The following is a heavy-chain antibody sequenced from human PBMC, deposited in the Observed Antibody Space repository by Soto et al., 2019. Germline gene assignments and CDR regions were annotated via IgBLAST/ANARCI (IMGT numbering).Heavy chain of an antibody. CDR2: MSYDESNE. D-gene: IGHD3-3*01. Sequence: QVQLVESGGGVVQPGKSLRLSCAASGFTLSTYGMYWVRQAPGKGLEWVAVMSYDESNEYYADSVKGRFTISRDNSKNTLYLQLNSLRAEDTAVYFCAKDRVREWFSYGLGVWGRGTTVTVSS. CDR1: GFTLSTYG. CDR3: AKDRVREWFSYGLGV. V-gene: IGHV3-30*18. J-gene: IGHJ6*01.